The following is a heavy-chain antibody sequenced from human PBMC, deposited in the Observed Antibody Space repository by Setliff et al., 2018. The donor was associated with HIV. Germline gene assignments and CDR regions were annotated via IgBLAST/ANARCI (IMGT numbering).Heavy chain of an antibody. J-gene: IGHJ4*02. D-gene: IGHD3-10*01. CDR3: ARATSGTILDY. CDR1: GYTLSTYL. CDR2: ISPFNGNT. V-gene: IGHV1-18*01. Sequence: GASVKVSCKASGYTLSTYLIAWVRQAPGQGLEWMGWISPFNGNTNYAQKLQGRVTVTSDKSTSTAYLELRGLRSDDTAIYYCARATSGTILDYWGQGTLVTVSS.